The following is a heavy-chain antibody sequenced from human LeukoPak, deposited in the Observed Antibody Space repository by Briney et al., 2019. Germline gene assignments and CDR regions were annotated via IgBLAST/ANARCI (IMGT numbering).Heavy chain of an antibody. Sequence: GGSLRLSCAASGFTFSIYGMHWVRQAPGKGLEWVAVISYDGSNKCYADSVKGRFTISRDNSKNTLYLQMNSLRAEDTAVYYCAKEGGSGSYYNEFEVDYWGQGTLVTVSS. D-gene: IGHD3-10*01. CDR1: GFTFSIYG. V-gene: IGHV3-30*18. CDR2: ISYDGSNK. J-gene: IGHJ4*02. CDR3: AKEGGSGSYYNEFEVDY.